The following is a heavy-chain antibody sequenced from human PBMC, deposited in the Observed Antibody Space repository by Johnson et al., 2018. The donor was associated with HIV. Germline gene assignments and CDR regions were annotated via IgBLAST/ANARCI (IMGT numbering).Heavy chain of an antibody. J-gene: IGHJ3*02. CDR3: ARSGGAVAGVDAFDI. Sequence: VQLVESGGGLVQPGGSLRLSCAASGFTFSSYDMHWVRQATGKGLEWVSAIGTAGDTYYPGSVKGRFTISRENAKNSLYLQMNSLRAGDTAVYYCARSGGAVAGVDAFDIWGQGTMVIVSS. V-gene: IGHV3-13*01. CDR2: IGTAGDT. CDR1: GFTFSSYD. D-gene: IGHD6-19*01.